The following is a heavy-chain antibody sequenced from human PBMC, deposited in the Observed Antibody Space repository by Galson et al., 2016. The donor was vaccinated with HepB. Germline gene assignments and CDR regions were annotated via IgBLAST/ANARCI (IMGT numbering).Heavy chain of an antibody. CDR1: GFIFSTYG. CDR3: VIDPPYGSSWYSYYFDY. D-gene: IGHD6-13*01. CDR2: IWYDGSNK. J-gene: IGHJ4*02. Sequence: SLRLSCAASGFIFSTYGMHWVRQAPGKGLEWVAVIWYDGSNKKYADSVKGPFTISRANSKNTLLLQMNSLRAEDTAVYYCVIDPPYGSSWYSYYFDYWGQGTLVTVSS. V-gene: IGHV3-33*01.